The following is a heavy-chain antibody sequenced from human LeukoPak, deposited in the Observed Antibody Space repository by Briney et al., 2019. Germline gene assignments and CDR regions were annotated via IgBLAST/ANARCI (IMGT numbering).Heavy chain of an antibody. V-gene: IGHV1-46*01. CDR2: INPSGGST. CDR3: ARDSPYDSSGYSEYYFDY. J-gene: IGHJ4*02. CDR1: GYTFTSYY. D-gene: IGHD3-22*01. Sequence: ASVKVSCKASGYTFTSYYMHWVRQAPGQRLEWMGIINPSGGSTSYAQKFQGRVTMTRDTSTSTVYMELSSLRSEDTAVYYCARDSPYDSSGYSEYYFDYWGQGTLVTVSS.